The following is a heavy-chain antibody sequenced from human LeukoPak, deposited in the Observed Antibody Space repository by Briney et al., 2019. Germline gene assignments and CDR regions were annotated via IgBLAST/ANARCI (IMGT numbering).Heavy chain of an antibody. D-gene: IGHD1-26*01. V-gene: IGHV1-18*01. Sequence: ASVKVSCKASGYTFTSYGIGWVRQAPGQGLEWMGWISAYNGNTNYAQKLQGRVTMTRDTSTSTVYMELSSLRSEDTAVYYCARELVGALDYFGYWGQGTLVTVSS. CDR1: GYTFTSYG. CDR2: ISAYNGNT. CDR3: ARELVGALDYFGY. J-gene: IGHJ4*02.